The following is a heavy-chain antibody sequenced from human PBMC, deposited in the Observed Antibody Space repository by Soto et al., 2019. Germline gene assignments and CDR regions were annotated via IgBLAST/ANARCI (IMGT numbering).Heavy chain of an antibody. CDR2: ISAYNGNT. CDR1: GYTFTRYG. V-gene: IGHV1-18*01. Sequence: QVQLEQSGAEVKKPGASVMVSCKASGYTFTRYGISWVRQAPGQGLEWMGWISAYNGNTNYAQKIQDRVTIASVTATSTAYMELRSLRSYDTAVYFCARVAWRFSWPKYYYDSSGHAHAFDIWGQGTMVTVSS. D-gene: IGHD3-22*01. CDR3: ARVAWRFSWPKYYYDSSGHAHAFDI. J-gene: IGHJ3*02.